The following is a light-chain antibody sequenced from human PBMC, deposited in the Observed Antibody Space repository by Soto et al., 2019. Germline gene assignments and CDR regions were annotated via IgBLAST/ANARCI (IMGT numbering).Light chain of an antibody. CDR2: NVY. J-gene: IGLJ1*01. Sequence: QSALTQPASVSGSPGQSITISCTGTSSDVGAYNFVSWHQQHPGKAPKLIIYNVYDRPSGISYRFSGSKSGNTASLTISVLQGEDEADYYCSSYTIGRTYVFGTGTKVTVL. CDR1: SSDVGAYNF. V-gene: IGLV2-14*03. CDR3: SSYTIGRTYV.